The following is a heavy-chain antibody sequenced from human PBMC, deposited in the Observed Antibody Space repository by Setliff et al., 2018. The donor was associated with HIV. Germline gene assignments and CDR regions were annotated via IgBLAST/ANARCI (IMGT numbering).Heavy chain of an antibody. CDR2: INANGGGT. J-gene: IGHJ1*01. CDR1: GYNLISYH. V-gene: IGHV1-46*01. CDR3: ARVAVPGLAYLPH. Sequence: ASVKVSCKASGYNLISYHLHWLRQAPGHGLECMGIINANGGGTSYAQKFQGRVTITRDTSTNTVYMEMSGLRSEDTAVFYCARVAVPGLAYLPHWGQGTLVTVSS. D-gene: IGHD6-19*01.